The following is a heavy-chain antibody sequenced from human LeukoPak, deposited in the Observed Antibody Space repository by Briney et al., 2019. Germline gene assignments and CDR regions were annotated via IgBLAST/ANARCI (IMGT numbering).Heavy chain of an antibody. J-gene: IGHJ4*02. D-gene: IGHD1-14*01. CDR1: GYTLIELS. CDR2: FDPEDGET. Sequence: ASEKVSCKVSGYTLIELSMHWVRQAPGKGLEWMAGFDPEDGETIYAQKFQGRVTMTEDTSTDAAYMELSSLRSEDTAIYYCATITTTTDYWGQGTLVTVSS. V-gene: IGHV1-24*01. CDR3: ATITTTTDY.